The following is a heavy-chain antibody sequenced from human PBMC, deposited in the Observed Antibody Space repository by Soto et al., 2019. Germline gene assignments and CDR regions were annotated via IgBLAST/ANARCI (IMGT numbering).Heavy chain of an antibody. CDR3: ARDGQRRLQLVTAMDV. CDR1: GFTFSSYG. V-gene: IGHV3-30*03. D-gene: IGHD5-12*01. Sequence: GGSLRLSCAASGFTFSSYGMHWVRQAPGKGLEWVAVISYDGSNKYYADSVKGRFTISRDNSKNTLYLQMNSLRAEDTAVYYCARDGQRRLQLVTAMDVWEQETTV. J-gene: IGHJ6*01. CDR2: ISYDGSNK.